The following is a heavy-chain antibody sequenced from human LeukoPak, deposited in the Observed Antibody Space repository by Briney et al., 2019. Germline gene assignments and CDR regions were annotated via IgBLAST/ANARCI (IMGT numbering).Heavy chain of an antibody. CDR3: ASAVAGYFDY. CDR1: GFTFSSYG. V-gene: IGHV3-33*01. Sequence: PGGSLRLSCAASGFTFSSYGMHWVRQAPGKGLEWVAVIWYDGSNKYYADSVKGRFTISRDNSKNSLYLQMNCLRAEDTAVYYCASAVAGYFDYWGQGTLVTVSS. D-gene: IGHD6-19*01. J-gene: IGHJ4*02. CDR2: IWYDGSNK.